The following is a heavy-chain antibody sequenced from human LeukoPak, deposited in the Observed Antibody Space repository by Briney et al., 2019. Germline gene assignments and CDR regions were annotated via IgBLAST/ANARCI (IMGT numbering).Heavy chain of an antibody. CDR1: GYTFTGYY. Sequence: GASVKVSCKASGYTFTGYYMHWVRQAPGQGLEWMGWINPNSGGTNYAQKLQGRVTITRDTSANTAYVELSSLRSEDTAVYYCAREHDFLIDYSFDYWGQGTLVTVSS. D-gene: IGHD3-3*01. J-gene: IGHJ4*02. V-gene: IGHV1-2*02. CDR2: INPNSGGT. CDR3: AREHDFLIDYSFDY.